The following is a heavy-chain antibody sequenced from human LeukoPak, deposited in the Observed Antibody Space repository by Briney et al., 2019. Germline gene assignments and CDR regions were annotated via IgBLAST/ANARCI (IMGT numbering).Heavy chain of an antibody. CDR1: GFSFSSYG. Sequence: TGGSLRLSCAVSGFSFSSYGMHWVRQAPGKGLEWVSVISYDGSVKYYADSVKGRFTISRDNPKNTLYLQMNSLGAEDTAVYYCARGRGGDHSYGSYYFDQWGQGTLVIVSS. J-gene: IGHJ4*02. CDR3: ARGRGGDHSYGSYYFDQ. D-gene: IGHD5-18*01. V-gene: IGHV3-30*03. CDR2: ISYDGSVK.